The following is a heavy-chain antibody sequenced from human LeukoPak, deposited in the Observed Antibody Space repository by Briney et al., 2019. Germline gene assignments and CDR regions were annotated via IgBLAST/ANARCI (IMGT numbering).Heavy chain of an antibody. D-gene: IGHD3-16*01. CDR2: IAPGGGSP. V-gene: IGHV3-23*01. CDR1: GFTFSNYA. CDR3: AKPPLVPPSWGGRGFDY. Sequence: GSLRLSCAASGFTFSNYAMSWVRQAPGKGLEWVSTIAPGGGSPDYADSVRGRFTFSRDNSQNTLYLQMTSLTVDDTAVYYWAKPPLVPPSWGGRGFDYGGKETLVIVSS. J-gene: IGHJ4*02.